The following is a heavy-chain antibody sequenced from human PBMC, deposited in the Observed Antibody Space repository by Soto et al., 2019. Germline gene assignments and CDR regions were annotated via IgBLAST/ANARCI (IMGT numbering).Heavy chain of an antibody. CDR3: ARGWGNGYYHRCDWFDP. CDR1: GGSISSGGYS. CDR2: IYHSGST. Sequence: SETLSLTCAVSGGSISSGGYSWSWIRQPPGKGLEWIGYIYHSGSTYYNPSLKSRVTISVDRSKNQFSLKLSSVTAADTAVYYCARGWGNGYYHRCDWFDPWGQGTLVTVSS. J-gene: IGHJ5*02. V-gene: IGHV4-30-2*01. D-gene: IGHD3-22*01.